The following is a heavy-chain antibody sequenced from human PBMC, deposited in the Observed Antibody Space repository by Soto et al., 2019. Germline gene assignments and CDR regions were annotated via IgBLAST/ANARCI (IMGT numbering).Heavy chain of an antibody. D-gene: IGHD3-9*01. V-gene: IGHV4-59*08. J-gene: IGHJ3*02. CDR2: IYYSGST. CDR1: GGSISSYY. CDR3: ARRTYVDTLTGYYNGAFDI. Sequence: SETLSLTCPVAGGSISSYYWSWIRQPPGKGLEWIGYIYYSGSTNYNPSLKSRVTISVDTSKNQFSPKLSSVTAADTAVYYCARRTYVDTLTGYYNGAFDIWGQGTMVTVSS.